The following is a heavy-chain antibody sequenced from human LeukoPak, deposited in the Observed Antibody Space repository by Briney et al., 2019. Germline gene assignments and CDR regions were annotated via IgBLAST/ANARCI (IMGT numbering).Heavy chain of an antibody. J-gene: IGHJ4*02. D-gene: IGHD2-15*01. CDR2: IIPIFGTA. V-gene: IGHV1-69*01. Sequence: GASVKVSCKASGGTFSSYAISWVRQAPGQGLEWMGGIIPIFGTANYAQKFQGRVTITADESTSTAYMELSSLRSEDTAVYYCARELVGYSAGYDYWGQGTLVTVSS. CDR1: GGTFSSYA. CDR3: ARELVGYSAGYDY.